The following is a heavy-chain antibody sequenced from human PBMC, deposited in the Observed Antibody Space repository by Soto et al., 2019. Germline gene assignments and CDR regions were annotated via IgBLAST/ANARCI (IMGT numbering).Heavy chain of an antibody. V-gene: IGHV6-1*01. CDR2: TYYRSKWYT. D-gene: IGHD2-8*01. J-gene: IGHJ5*01. CDR1: GDSVSSNSAT. CDR3: AILIGDSWLDS. Sequence: QVQLQQSGPRLVKPSQTLSLTCAISGDSVSSNSATWDWIRQSPSRGLEWLGSTYYRSKWYTDYAVSVKGRLTLNPDTSNNLLSFQLDSASPDDTALYYCAILIGDSWLDSWCHGTLVTVYS.